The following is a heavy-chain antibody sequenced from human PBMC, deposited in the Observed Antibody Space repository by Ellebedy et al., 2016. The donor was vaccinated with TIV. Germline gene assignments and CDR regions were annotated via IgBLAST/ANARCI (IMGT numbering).Heavy chain of an antibody. D-gene: IGHD5-18*01. V-gene: IGHV3-7*01. J-gene: IGHJ4*02. CDR1: GFTFSSYW. CDR3: AGARYSYAFSFLDY. CDR2: IKQDGSEK. Sequence: GESLKISXAASGFTFSSYWMSWVRQAPGKGLEWVANIKQDGSEKYYVDSVKGRFTLSRDNAKNSLYLQMNSLRAEDTAVYYCAGARYSYAFSFLDYWGQGTLVTVSS.